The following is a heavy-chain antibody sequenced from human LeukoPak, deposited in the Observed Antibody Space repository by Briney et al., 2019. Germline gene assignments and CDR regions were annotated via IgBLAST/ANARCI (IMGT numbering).Heavy chain of an antibody. CDR1: GFSVGTDY. CDR2: VHSGGAA. Sequence: GGSLRLSCEVSGFSVGTDYMTWIRQAPGKGLVWVSVVHSGGAAFCADSVKGRFTISRDTSKNTVSLEMTNLRAEDTGVYYCARGYDFWSGSSSGVFDVWGQGTMVIVSS. J-gene: IGHJ3*01. CDR3: ARGYDFWSGSSSGVFDV. V-gene: IGHV3-53*01. D-gene: IGHD3-3*01.